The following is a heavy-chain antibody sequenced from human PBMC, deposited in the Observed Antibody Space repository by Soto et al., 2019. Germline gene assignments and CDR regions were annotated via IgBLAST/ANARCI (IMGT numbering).Heavy chain of an antibody. D-gene: IGHD2-21*01. V-gene: IGHV3-23*01. CDR3: ANDAIPMNNRDDWYDP. CDR2: IGGTGGDT. Sequence: GGSLRLSCAASGFTFGNYAMSWVRQAPGKGLEWVSVIGGTGGDTNYVDSVKGRFTISRDNGKNTLYLQMDGLGAEDKDVYYCANDAIPMNNRDDWYDPWGQGTMVTVSS. CDR1: GFTFGNYA. J-gene: IGHJ5*02.